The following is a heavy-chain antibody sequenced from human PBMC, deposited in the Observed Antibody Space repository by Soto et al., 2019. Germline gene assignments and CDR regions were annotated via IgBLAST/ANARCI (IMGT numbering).Heavy chain of an antibody. Sequence: GGSLRLSCAASEFTFGSYSMNWVCQAPGKGLEWDSAISGSGGSTYYADSVKGRFTISRDNSKNTLYLQMNSLRAEDTAVYYCAVKTTQQYFFDYWGQGILVTVSS. CDR3: AVKTTQQYFFDY. CDR1: EFTFGSYS. CDR2: ISGSGGST. D-gene: IGHD1-1*01. V-gene: IGHV3-23*01. J-gene: IGHJ4*02.